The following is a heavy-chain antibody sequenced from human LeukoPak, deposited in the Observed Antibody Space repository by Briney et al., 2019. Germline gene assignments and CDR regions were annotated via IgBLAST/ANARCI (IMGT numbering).Heavy chain of an antibody. CDR1: GFTFSSYS. CDR3: ARDRIYYDSRDNAFDI. V-gene: IGHV3-21*01. J-gene: IGHJ3*02. Sequence: GGSLRLSCAASGFTFSSYSMNWVRQAPGKGLEWVSSISSSSSYIYYADSVKGRFTISRDNAKNSLYLQMSSLSAEHTAVYYFARDRIYYDSRDNAFDIWGQGTMVTVSP. D-gene: IGHD3-22*01. CDR2: ISSSSSYI.